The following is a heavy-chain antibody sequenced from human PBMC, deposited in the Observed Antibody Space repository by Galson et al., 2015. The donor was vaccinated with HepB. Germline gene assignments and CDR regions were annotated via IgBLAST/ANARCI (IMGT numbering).Heavy chain of an antibody. CDR2: IIPIFGTA. CDR3: ARDRPLALYGMDV. Sequence: SVKVSCKASGGTFSSYAISWVRQAPGQGLEWMGGIIPIFGTANYAQKFQGRVTITADESTSTAYMELSSLRSEDTAVYYCARDRPLALYGMDVWGQGTTVTVSS. J-gene: IGHJ6*02. V-gene: IGHV1-69*13. CDR1: GGTFSSYA.